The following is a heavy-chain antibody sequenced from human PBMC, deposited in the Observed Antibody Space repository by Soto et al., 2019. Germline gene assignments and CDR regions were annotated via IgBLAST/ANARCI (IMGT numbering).Heavy chain of an antibody. V-gene: IGHV3-48*01. D-gene: IGHD6-19*01. CDR1: GFSFSTFG. CDR2: ISSSST. J-gene: IGHJ4*02. CDR3: ASLQSSAWYKTSFDF. Sequence: EVQLVESGGGLVQPGGSLRLSCAASGFSFSTFGMSWVRQAPGKGLEWVSYISSSSTYYADSVKGRFTISRDEAKNSLFLQMNSLRAEDTAVYYCASLQSSAWYKTSFDFWGQGTLVTVSS.